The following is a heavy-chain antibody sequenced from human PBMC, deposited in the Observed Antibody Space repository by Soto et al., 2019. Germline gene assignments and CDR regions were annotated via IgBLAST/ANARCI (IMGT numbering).Heavy chain of an antibody. CDR1: GGSISSYY. D-gene: IGHD3-22*01. V-gene: IGHV4-4*07. CDR3: AAGEYYDSSGYYR. J-gene: IGHJ4*02. Sequence: SETLSLTCTVSGGSISSYYWSRIRQPAGKGLEWIGRIYTSGSTNYNPSLKSRVTMSVDTSKNQFSLKLSSVTAADTAVYYCAAGEYYDSSGYYRWGQGTLVTVSS. CDR2: IYTSGST.